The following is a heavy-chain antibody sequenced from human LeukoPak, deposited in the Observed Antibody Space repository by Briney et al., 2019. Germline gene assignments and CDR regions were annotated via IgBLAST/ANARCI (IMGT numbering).Heavy chain of an antibody. D-gene: IGHD6-19*01. CDR3: AKDTYSSGWYFGYGMDV. V-gene: IGHV3-23*01. J-gene: IGHJ6*02. CDR2: ISGSGGST. CDR1: GLTFSSYA. Sequence: GGSLRLSCAASGLTFSSYAMSWVRQAPGKGLEWVSAISGSGGSTYYADSVKGRFTISRDNSKNTLYLQMNSLRAEDTAVYYCAKDTYSSGWYFGYGMDVWGQGTTVTVSS.